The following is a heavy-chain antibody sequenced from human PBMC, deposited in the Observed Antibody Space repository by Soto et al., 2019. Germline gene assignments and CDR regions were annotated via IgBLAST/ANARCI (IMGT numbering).Heavy chain of an antibody. J-gene: IGHJ4*02. Sequence: QLQLQESGPGLVKPSETLSLTCTVSGGSISSSSYYWGWIRQPPGKGLEWIGSIYYSGSTYYNPSLKSRVTISVDTSKNQFSLKLSSVTAADTAVYYCARGRGNWNDDAPGPFDYWGQGTLVTVSS. CDR2: IYYSGST. CDR3: ARGRGNWNDDAPGPFDY. D-gene: IGHD1-20*01. V-gene: IGHV4-39*01. CDR1: GGSISSSSYY.